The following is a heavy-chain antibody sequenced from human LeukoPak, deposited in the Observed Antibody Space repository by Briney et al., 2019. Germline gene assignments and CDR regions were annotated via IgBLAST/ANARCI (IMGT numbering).Heavy chain of an antibody. Sequence: ASVKVSFKASGGTFSSYAISWVRQAPGQGLEWMGGIIPIFGTANYAQKFQGRVTITTDESTSTAYMELSSLRSEDTAVYYCARPSGAIQGSFDYWGQGTLVTVSS. CDR3: ARPSGAIQGSFDY. D-gene: IGHD5-18*01. CDR2: IIPIFGTA. V-gene: IGHV1-69*05. J-gene: IGHJ4*02. CDR1: GGTFSSYA.